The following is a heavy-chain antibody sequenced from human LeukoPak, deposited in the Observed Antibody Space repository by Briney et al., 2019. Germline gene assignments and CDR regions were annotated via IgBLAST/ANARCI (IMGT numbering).Heavy chain of an antibody. CDR2: ISGSGGST. J-gene: IGHJ4*02. Sequence: PGGSLRLSCAASGFTFSSYAMSWVRQAPGKGLEWVSAISGSGGSTYYADSVKGRFTISRDNSKNTLYLQMNSLRAEDTAVYYCATCGYSSGRFDYWGQGTLVTVSS. CDR3: ATCGYSSGRFDY. CDR1: GFTFSSYA. V-gene: IGHV3-23*01. D-gene: IGHD5-18*01.